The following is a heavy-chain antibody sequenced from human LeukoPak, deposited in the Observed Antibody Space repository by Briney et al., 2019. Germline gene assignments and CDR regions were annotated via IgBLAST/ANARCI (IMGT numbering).Heavy chain of an antibody. D-gene: IGHD2-2*01. J-gene: IGHJ4*02. Sequence: ASVKVPCKASGYTFTSYGISWVRQAPGQGLEWMGWISAYNGNTNYAQKLQGRVTMTTDTSTSTAYMELRSLRSDDTAVYYCARDGLIYCSSTSCPPLKCDYWGQGTLVTVSS. CDR2: ISAYNGNT. CDR1: GYTFTSYG. V-gene: IGHV1-18*01. CDR3: ARDGLIYCSSTSCPPLKCDY.